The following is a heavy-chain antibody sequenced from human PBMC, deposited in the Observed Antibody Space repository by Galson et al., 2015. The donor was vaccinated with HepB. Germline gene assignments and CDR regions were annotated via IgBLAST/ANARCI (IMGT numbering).Heavy chain of an antibody. D-gene: IGHD3-22*01. CDR3: ARHYYDSSGYYDY. CDR1: GGSISPYY. Sequence: LSLTCTVSGGSISPYYWSWIRQPPGKGLEWIGYIFHSGSTNYNPSLKSRVTISVDTSKNQFSLKLNSVTASDTAVYYCARHYYDSSGYYDYWGQGTLVTVSS. V-gene: IGHV4-59*08. CDR2: IFHSGST. J-gene: IGHJ4*02.